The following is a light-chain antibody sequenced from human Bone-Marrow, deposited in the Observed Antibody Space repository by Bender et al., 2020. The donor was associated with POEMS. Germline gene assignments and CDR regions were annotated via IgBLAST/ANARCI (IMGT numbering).Light chain of an antibody. CDR3: QSYDSSLSAYV. V-gene: IGLV2-14*02. J-gene: IGLJ1*01. CDR1: SSDVGNDDL. CDR2: EST. Sequence: QSALTQPASVSGSPGQSITVSCTGTSSDVGNDDLVSWYQQHPGTAPKIMIFESTKRPSGISNRFSGSKSGNTASLTISGLQAEDEADYYCQSYDSSLSAYVFGTGTKVTVL.